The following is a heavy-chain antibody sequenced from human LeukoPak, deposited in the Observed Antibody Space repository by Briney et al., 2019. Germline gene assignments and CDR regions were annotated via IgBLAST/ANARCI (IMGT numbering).Heavy chain of an antibody. V-gene: IGHV1-3*01. CDR1: GYTFTSYA. CDR2: INAGNGNT. D-gene: IGHD2-21*02. J-gene: IGHJ1*01. CDR3: ARGCGGDCLNAEYFQH. Sequence: ASVKVSCKASGYTFTSYAIHWGRQAPGQRLEWMGWINAGNGNTKYSQKFQGRVTITRDTSASTAYMELSSLRSEDTAVYYCARGCGGDCLNAEYFQHWGQGTLVTVSS.